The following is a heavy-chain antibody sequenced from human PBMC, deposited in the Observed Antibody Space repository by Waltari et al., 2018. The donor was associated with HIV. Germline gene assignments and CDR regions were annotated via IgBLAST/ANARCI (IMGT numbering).Heavy chain of an antibody. CDR3: AREGKEDYDFWSGYFFGMDV. CDR2: IYTSGST. V-gene: IGHV4-61*02. CDR1: GGSISSGSYY. J-gene: IGHJ6*02. D-gene: IGHD3-3*01. Sequence: QVQLQESGPGLVKPSQTLSLTCTVSGGSISSGSYYWSWIRQPAGTGLEWIGRIYTSGSTNYNPSLKSRVTISVDTSKNQFSLKLSSVTAADMAVYYCAREGKEDYDFWSGYFFGMDVWGQGTTVTVSS.